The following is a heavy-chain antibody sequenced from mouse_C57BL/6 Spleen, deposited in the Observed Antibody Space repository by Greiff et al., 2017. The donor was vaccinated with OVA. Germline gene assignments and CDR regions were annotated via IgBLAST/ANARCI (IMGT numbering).Heavy chain of an antibody. CDR1: GFTFSDYG. J-gene: IGHJ4*01. D-gene: IGHD2-1*01. CDR3: AREDYGNGAMDY. Sequence: EVKLMESGGGLVKPGGSLKLSCAASGFTFSDYGMHWVRQAPEKGLEWVAYISSGSSPIYYADTVKGRFTISRDTAKNTLFLQMTSLRSEDTAMYYCAREDYGNGAMDYWGQGTSVTVSS. V-gene: IGHV5-17*01. CDR2: ISSGSSPI.